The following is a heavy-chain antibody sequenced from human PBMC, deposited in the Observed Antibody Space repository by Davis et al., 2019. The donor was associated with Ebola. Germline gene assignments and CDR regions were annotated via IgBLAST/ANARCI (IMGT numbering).Heavy chain of an antibody. CDR2: IYTGGNT. CDR1: GGSISSSSYY. CDR3: ARIDYSRTSGAFDI. V-gene: IGHV3-53*01. Sequence: ETLSLTCTVSGGSISSSSYYWGWVRQAPGKGLEWVSVIYTGGNTYYTDSMKGRLTISRDNVKNTLYLQMNSLRVEDTAVYYCARIDYSRTSGAFDIWGQGTMVTVSS. D-gene: IGHD1-26*01. J-gene: IGHJ3*02.